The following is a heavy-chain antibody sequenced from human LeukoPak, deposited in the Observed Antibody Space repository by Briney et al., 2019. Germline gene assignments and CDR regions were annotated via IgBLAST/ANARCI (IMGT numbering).Heavy chain of an antibody. D-gene: IGHD3-16*02. J-gene: IGHJ4*02. Sequence: ASVKVSCKASGYTFTSYAMNWVRQAPGQGLEWVGWINTNTWNPTYAQGFTGRFVFSLDTSVSTAYLQISSLKAEDTAVYYCARVRGYDYVWGSYRPSSSDYWGQGTLVTVSS. CDR1: GYTFTSYA. CDR2: INTNTWNP. V-gene: IGHV7-4-1*02. CDR3: ARVRGYDYVWGSYRPSSSDY.